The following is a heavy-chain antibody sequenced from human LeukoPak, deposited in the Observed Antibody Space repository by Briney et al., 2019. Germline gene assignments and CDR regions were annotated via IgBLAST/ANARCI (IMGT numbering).Heavy chain of an antibody. J-gene: IGHJ4*02. D-gene: IGHD5-18*01. CDR1: GGSFSGYY. Sequence: SETLSLTCAVYGGSFSGYYWSWIRQPPGKGLEWIGEINHSRSTNYNPSLKSRVTISVDTSKNQFSLKLSSVTAADTAVYYCARGVSVDTAMAADYWGQGTLVTVSS. V-gene: IGHV4-34*01. CDR2: INHSRST. CDR3: ARGVSVDTAMAADY.